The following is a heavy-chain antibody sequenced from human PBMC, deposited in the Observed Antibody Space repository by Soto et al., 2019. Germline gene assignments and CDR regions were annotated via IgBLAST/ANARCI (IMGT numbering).Heavy chain of an antibody. V-gene: IGHV3-48*04. CDR3: ARVIWSGHLTSDL. J-gene: IGHJ5*02. D-gene: IGHD3-3*01. CDR1: GFTFSSNS. CDR2: ISSSSTI. Sequence: GGSLRLSCAASGFTFSSNSMNWVRQAPGKGLEWISYISSSSTIYADSVKGRFTISRDNAKNSLYLQMNSLRDEDTAVYYCARVIWSGHLTSDLWGQGTLVTVS.